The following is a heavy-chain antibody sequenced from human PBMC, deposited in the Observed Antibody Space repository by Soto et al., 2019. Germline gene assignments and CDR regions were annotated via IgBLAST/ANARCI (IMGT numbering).Heavy chain of an antibody. CDR2: IYYSGST. CDR3: ARDTYYYHRRRYSLDY. V-gene: IGHV4-61*01. D-gene: IGHD3-22*01. Sequence: SETLSLTCTVSGGSVSSGSYYWSWIRQPPGKGLEWIGYIYYSGSTNYNPSLKSRVTISVDTSKNQFSLKLSSVTAADTAAYYCARDTYYYHRRRYSLDYCGPAPLLTVSS. CDR1: GGSVSSGSYY. J-gene: IGHJ4*02.